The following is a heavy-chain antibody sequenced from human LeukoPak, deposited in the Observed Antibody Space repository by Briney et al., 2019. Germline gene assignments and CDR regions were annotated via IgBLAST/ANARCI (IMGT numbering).Heavy chain of an antibody. CDR1: GNXFTTYW. V-gene: IGHV5-51*01. D-gene: IGHD5-18*01. J-gene: IGHJ4*02. Sequence: GESLKISCNGSGNXFTTYWIGWVRQMPGKGLEWMGIIYPGDSDSRYSPSFQGQVTISADKSISTVYLQWSSLKASDTAMYYCARQGYTYGYDYWGQGTLVTVSS. CDR3: ARQGYTYGYDY. CDR2: IYPGDSDS.